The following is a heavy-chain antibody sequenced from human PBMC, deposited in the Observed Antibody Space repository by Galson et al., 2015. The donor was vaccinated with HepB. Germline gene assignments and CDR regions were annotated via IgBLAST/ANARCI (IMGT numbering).Heavy chain of an antibody. J-gene: IGHJ4*02. CDR1: GFSLGASGVG. CDR2: IYWNDDE. D-gene: IGHD2-8*02. CDR3: ARSLGLVGPSFDN. Sequence: LVKPTQTLTLTCTFSGFSLGASGVGVGWVRQSPGKALEWLALIYWNDDEYYSPSLRSRLTITKDASKDQVVLTMTNLDPLDTATYYCARSLGLVGPSFDNWGQGTLVTVSS. V-gene: IGHV2-5*01.